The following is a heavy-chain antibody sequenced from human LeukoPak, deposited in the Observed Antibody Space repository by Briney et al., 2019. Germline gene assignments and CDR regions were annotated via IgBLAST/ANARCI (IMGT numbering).Heavy chain of an antibody. CDR2: IYYSGST. Sequence: SETLSLTCTVSGGSISSYYWSWIRQPPGKGLEWIGYIYYSGSTNYNPSPKSRVTISVDTSKNQFSLKLSSVTAADTAVYYCARDSGSPYYFDYWGQGTLVTVSS. V-gene: IGHV4-59*01. CDR3: ARDSGSPYYFDY. J-gene: IGHJ4*02. CDR1: GGSISSYY. D-gene: IGHD1-26*01.